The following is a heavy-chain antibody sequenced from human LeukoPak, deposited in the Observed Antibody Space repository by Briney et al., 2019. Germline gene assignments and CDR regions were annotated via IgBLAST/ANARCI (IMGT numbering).Heavy chain of an antibody. CDR1: GYTLTELS. J-gene: IGHJ6*02. CDR2: FDPEDGET. V-gene: IGHV1-24*01. D-gene: IGHD1-1*01. Sequence: ASVKVSCKVSGYTLTELSLHWVRQAPGKGLEWMGRFDPEDGETIYARKFQGRVTMTEDTSTDTAYMELSSLRSEDTAVYFCAVSLTTGGYFGMDVWGQGTTVTVSS. CDR3: AVSLTTGGYFGMDV.